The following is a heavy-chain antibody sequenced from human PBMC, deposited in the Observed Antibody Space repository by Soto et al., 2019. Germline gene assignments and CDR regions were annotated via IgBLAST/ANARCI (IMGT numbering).Heavy chain of an antibody. CDR2: ISSSSSTI. CDR3: ARASGGYYTFDI. J-gene: IGHJ3*02. CDR1: GFTFSSYS. Sequence: GGSLRLSCAASGFTFSSYSMNWVRQAPGKGLEWVSNISSSSSTIYYAYSVKGRFTISRDNAKNSLYLQMHSLRAEDTAVYYCARASGGYYTFDIWGQGTMVTVSS. V-gene: IGHV3-48*01. D-gene: IGHD1-26*01.